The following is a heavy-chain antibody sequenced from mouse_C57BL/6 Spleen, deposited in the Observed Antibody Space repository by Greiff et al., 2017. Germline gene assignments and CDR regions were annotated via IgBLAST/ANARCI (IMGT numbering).Heavy chain of an antibody. CDR1: GFTFNTYA. CDR3: VSARLGREGYGYFDV. D-gene: IGHD4-1*01. J-gene: IGHJ1*03. V-gene: IGHV10-3*01. CDR2: IRSKSSNYAT. Sequence: EVQLVESGGGLVQPKGSLKLSCAASGFTFNTYAMHWVRQAPGKGLEWVARIRSKSSNYATYYADSVQDRFTISRDDSQSMLYQQMNNLKTDDTARYYCVSARLGREGYGYFDVWGKGTTVTVSS.